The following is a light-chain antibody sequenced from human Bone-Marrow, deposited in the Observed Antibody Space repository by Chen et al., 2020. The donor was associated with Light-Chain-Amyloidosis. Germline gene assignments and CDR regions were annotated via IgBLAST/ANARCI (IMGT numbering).Light chain of an antibody. Sequence: QTVVTQEPSFSVSPGGKVKLTCGFSSGSVSTSNYPGWYQQPPGQAPRTLIYSTNTRSSGVPDRLSGSILGNKAALTITGAQADDESDYYCVLYMGSGISVFGGGTKVTVL. V-gene: IGLV8-61*01. CDR1: SGSVSTSNY. CDR3: VLYMGSGISV. J-gene: IGLJ3*02. CDR2: STN.